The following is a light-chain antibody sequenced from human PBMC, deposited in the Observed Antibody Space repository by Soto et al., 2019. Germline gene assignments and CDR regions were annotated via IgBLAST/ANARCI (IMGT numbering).Light chain of an antibody. V-gene: IGLV2-8*01. Sequence: LTQTLCTSGSRGRSDAISCIGPISDVGGYNYVSWYQQHPGKAANLMIYKVNKRASGVRDRCTGYKSGNTESLTVSGLQAEDEADYYCSSYAGSSNGFGTGTKVTVL. CDR3: SSYAGSSNG. CDR1: ISDVGGYNY. J-gene: IGLJ1*01. CDR2: KVN.